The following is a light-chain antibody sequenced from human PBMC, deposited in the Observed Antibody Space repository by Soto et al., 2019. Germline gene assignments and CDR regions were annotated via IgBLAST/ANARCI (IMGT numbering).Light chain of an antibody. CDR3: QHYNSYSEA. CDR1: QTISSW. Sequence: DIQMTQYPSTLSVSVGDRVTITWRASQTISSWLAWYQQKPGKAPKLLIYKASTLKSGVPSRLRGSGYGTELTITISSMKNDDFETYYCQHYNSYSEAFGHGTKVDIK. V-gene: IGKV1-5*03. J-gene: IGKJ1*01. CDR2: KAS.